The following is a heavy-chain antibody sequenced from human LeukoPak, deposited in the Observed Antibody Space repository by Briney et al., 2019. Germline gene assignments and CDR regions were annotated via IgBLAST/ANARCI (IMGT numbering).Heavy chain of an antibody. CDR3: ARGRVSSCTWHSTYYNYFYMDV. V-gene: IGHV4-59*01. Sequence: SETLSLTCSVSDDSIAMYYWTWIRQPPGKGLEWIGYVDHTGITDFSPSLNGRVSISRDTTKNLFSLRVRSVTAADTAVYFCARGRVSSCTWHSTYYNYFYMDVWGKGTTVTVSS. CDR2: VDHTGIT. J-gene: IGHJ6*03. CDR1: DDSIAMYY. D-gene: IGHD3-16*02.